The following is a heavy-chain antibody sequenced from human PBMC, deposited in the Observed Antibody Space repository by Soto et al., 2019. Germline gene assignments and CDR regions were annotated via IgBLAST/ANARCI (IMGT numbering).Heavy chain of an antibody. Sequence: QVQLVESGGGLVKPGGSLRLSCAASGFTFNDYYMSWIRQAPGKGLEWVSYISSSGSTIYYADSVKGRFTISRDNAKNSLYLQMNSLRAEDTAVYYCARDRDEGGFFYYGDRADAHWGQGTLVTVSS. CDR3: ARDRDEGGFFYYGDRADAH. CDR1: GFTFNDYY. V-gene: IGHV3-11*01. CDR2: ISSSGSTI. J-gene: IGHJ4*02. D-gene: IGHD4-17*01.